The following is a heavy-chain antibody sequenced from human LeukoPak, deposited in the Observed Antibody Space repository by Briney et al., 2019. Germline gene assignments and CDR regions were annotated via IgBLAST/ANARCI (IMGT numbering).Heavy chain of an antibody. D-gene: IGHD6-19*01. CDR1: GGSISSYY. J-gene: IGHJ3*02. V-gene: IGHV4-59*08. Sequence: PSETLSLTCTVSGGSISSYYWSWIRQPPGKGLEWIGYIYYSGSTNYNPSLRSRVTISVDTSKNQFSLKLSSVTAADTAVYYCARHAYLAVAGVXXXAFDIWGQGTMVTVS. CDR3: ARHAYLAVAGVXXXAFDI. CDR2: IYYSGST.